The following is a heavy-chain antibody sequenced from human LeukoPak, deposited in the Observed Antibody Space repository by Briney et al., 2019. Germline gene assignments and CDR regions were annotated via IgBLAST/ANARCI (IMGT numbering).Heavy chain of an antibody. V-gene: IGHV4-34*01. CDR3: ANRIAAAGHMGDNWFDP. CDR2: INHSGST. Sequence: SETLSLTCAVYGGSFSGYYWSWIRQPPGKGLEWIGEINHSGSTNYNPSLKSRVTISVDTSKNQFSLKLSSVTAADTAVYYCANRIAAAGHMGDNWFDPWGQGTLVTVSS. D-gene: IGHD6-13*01. J-gene: IGHJ5*02. CDR1: GGSFSGYY.